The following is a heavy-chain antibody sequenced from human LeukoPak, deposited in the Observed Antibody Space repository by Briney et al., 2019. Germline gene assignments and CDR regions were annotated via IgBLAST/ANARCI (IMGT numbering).Heavy chain of an antibody. Sequence: GASVKVSCKASGYTFTSYGISWVRQAPGQGLEWMGWISAYNGNTNYAQKLQGRVTMTTDTSTSTAYVELRSLRSDDTAVYYCERATEHQALGFWGQGTLVTVSS. CDR1: GYTFTSYG. CDR2: ISAYNGNT. CDR3: ERATEHQALGF. D-gene: IGHD1-14*01. J-gene: IGHJ4*02. V-gene: IGHV1-18*01.